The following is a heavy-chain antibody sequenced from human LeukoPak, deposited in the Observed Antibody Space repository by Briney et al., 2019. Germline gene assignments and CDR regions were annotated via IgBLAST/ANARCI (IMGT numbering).Heavy chain of an antibody. CDR2: INPNSGGT. CDR3: ARGSDYEDAFDI. J-gene: IGHJ3*02. CDR1: GYTFTGYY. D-gene: IGHD4-17*01. Sequence: ASVKVSCKASGYTFTGYYMHWVRLAPGQGLEWMGWINPNSGGTNYAQKFQGRVTMTRDTSISTAYMELSRLRSDDTAVYYCARGSDYEDAFDIWGQGTMVTVSS. V-gene: IGHV1-2*02.